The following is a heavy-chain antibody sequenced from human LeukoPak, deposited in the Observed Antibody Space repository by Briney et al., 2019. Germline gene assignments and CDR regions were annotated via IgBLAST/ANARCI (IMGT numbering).Heavy chain of an antibody. Sequence: SETLSLTCTVSGGSISSYYWSWIRQPPGKGLEWIGYIYYSGSTNYNPSLKSRVTISVDTSKNQFSLKLSSVTAADTAVYYCARAAYYDFWSGSGWFDPWGQGTLVTVSP. V-gene: IGHV4-59*01. J-gene: IGHJ5*02. CDR2: IYYSGST. CDR1: GGSISSYY. CDR3: ARAAYYDFWSGSGWFDP. D-gene: IGHD3-3*01.